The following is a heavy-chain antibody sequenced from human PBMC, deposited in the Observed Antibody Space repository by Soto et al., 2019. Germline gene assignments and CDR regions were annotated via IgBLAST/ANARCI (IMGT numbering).Heavy chain of an antibody. CDR3: ARDASSGYYDSSGYAFDI. CDR1: GGSISSGGYY. CDR2: IYYSGST. J-gene: IGHJ3*02. D-gene: IGHD3-22*01. V-gene: IGHV4-31*03. Sequence: SETLSLTCTVSGGSISSGGYYWSWIRQHPGKGLEWIGYIYYSGSTYYNPSLKSRVTISVDTSKNQFSLKLSPVTAADTAVYYCARDASSGYYDSSGYAFDIWGQGTMVTVSS.